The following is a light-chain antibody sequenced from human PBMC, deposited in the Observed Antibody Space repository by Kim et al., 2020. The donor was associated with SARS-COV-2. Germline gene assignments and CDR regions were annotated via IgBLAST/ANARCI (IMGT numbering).Light chain of an antibody. V-gene: IGLV3-1*01. CDR2: QDN. CDR1: GLGDKD. CDR3: QAWDSSTGI. Sequence: SVSPGQTASITCSGDGLGDKDASWYQQKPGQSPVLVICQDNKRPSGIPERFSGFNSGNTATLTISGTQSMDEADYYCQAWDSSTGIFGGGTQLTVL. J-gene: IGLJ2*01.